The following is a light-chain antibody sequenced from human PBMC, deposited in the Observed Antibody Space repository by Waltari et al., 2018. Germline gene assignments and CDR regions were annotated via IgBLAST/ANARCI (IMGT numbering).Light chain of an antibody. CDR3: MQALQTPPT. J-gene: IGKJ1*01. Sequence: EIVLTQSPATLSLSPGERATLSCRASQSVSSYLGWYQQKPGQAPRLPIYHATNRAAVIPARFSGSGSGSDFTLRISRVEAEDVGVYYCMQALQTPPTFGQGTKVEIK. V-gene: IGKV3-11*01. CDR2: HAT. CDR1: QSVSSY.